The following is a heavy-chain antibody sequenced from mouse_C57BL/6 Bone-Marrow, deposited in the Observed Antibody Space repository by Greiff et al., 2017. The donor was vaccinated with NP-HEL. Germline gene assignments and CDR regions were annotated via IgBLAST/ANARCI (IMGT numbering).Heavy chain of an antibody. Sequence: QVHVKQSGAELVKPGASVKMSCKASGYTFTTYPIEWMKQNHGKSLEWIGNFHPYNDDTKYNEKFKGKATLTVEKSSSTVYLELSRLTSDDSAVYYCARGVYYGSSYDYFDYWGQGTTLTVSS. CDR1: GYTFTTYP. CDR3: ARGVYYGSSYDYFDY. D-gene: IGHD1-1*01. V-gene: IGHV1-47*01. J-gene: IGHJ2*01. CDR2: FHPYNDDT.